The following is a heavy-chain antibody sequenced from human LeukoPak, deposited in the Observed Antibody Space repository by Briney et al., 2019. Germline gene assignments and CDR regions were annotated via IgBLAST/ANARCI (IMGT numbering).Heavy chain of an antibody. J-gene: IGHJ4*02. D-gene: IGHD2-8*02. V-gene: IGHV4-31*03. CDR1: GGSISNGGYY. Sequence: SQILSLTCTVSGGSISNGGYYWSCIRQYPGKGLEWIGYIYYSGNTYYNPSLMGRVTISVDTSKNQFSMKLNIVTAADTAVYYCARDGSPGGTYIDFWGQGTLVTVSS. CDR3: ARDGSPGGTYIDF. CDR2: IYYSGNT.